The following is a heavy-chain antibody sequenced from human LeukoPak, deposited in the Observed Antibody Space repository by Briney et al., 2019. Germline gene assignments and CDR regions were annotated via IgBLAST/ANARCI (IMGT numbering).Heavy chain of an antibody. Sequence: PSETLSLTCTVSGGSISSYYWSWIRQPPGKGLEWIGYICYSGSTNYNPSLKSRVTISVDTSKNQFSLKLSSVTAADTAVYYCARDLSFYDSSGYYYLQRYFDLWGRGTLVTVSS. J-gene: IGHJ2*01. V-gene: IGHV4-59*01. CDR1: GGSISSYY. D-gene: IGHD3-22*01. CDR2: ICYSGST. CDR3: ARDLSFYDSSGYYYLQRYFDL.